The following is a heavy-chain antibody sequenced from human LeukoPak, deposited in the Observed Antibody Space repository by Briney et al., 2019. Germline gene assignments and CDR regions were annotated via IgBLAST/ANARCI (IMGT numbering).Heavy chain of an antibody. CDR3: ASAGDGYNWSY. Sequence: SETLSLTCTVSGGSISSGSYYWSWIRQPAGKGLEWIGRIYTSGSTNYNPSLKRRVTISVDTSKNQFSLKLSSVTAADTAVYYCASAGDGYNWSYWGQGTLVTVSS. CDR1: GGSISSGSYY. CDR2: IYTSGST. V-gene: IGHV4-61*02. D-gene: IGHD5-24*01. J-gene: IGHJ4*02.